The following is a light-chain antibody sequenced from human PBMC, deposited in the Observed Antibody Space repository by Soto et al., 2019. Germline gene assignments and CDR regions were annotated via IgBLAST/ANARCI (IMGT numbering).Light chain of an antibody. CDR1: QSVSSR. J-gene: IGKJ1*01. V-gene: IGKV3-15*01. Sequence: EIVMTQSPATLSVSPGERVTLSCRASQSVSSRLAWYQQKPGQSPRLLIYGASTRATGIPARFSGSGSGTEFTLTISSLQSEDFGVYYCHQYNNLWTFGQGTMVDI. CDR3: HQYNNLWT. CDR2: GAS.